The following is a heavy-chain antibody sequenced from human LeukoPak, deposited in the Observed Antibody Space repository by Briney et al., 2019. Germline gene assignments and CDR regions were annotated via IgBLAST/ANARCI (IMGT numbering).Heavy chain of an antibody. CDR3: ARDDRDYGDYEPYYFDY. V-gene: IGHV3-48*04. CDR2: ISSSSSTI. D-gene: IGHD4-17*01. Sequence: PGGSLKLSCAASGFTFSSYSMNWVRQAPGKGLEWVSYISSSSSTIYYADSVKGRFTISRDNAKNSLYLQMNSLRAEDTAVYYCARDDRDYGDYEPYYFDYWGQGTLVTVSS. CDR1: GFTFSSYS. J-gene: IGHJ4*02.